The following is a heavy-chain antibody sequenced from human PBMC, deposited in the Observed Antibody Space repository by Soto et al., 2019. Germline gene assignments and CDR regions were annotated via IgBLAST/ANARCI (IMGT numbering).Heavy chain of an antibody. CDR2: IHYSGST. V-gene: IGHV4-31*03. CDR1: DDSISRNGNY. CDR3: ARLRDVKQPSPTPAPLHFDF. Sequence: QVQLQESGPGLVRPSETLSLTCTVSDDSISRNGNYWSWIRQHPGQGLEWIGYIHYSGSTYYTPSLKRRVTISVDRSKNQCSLNLTSVTAADTAVYFCARLRDVKQPSPTPAPLHFDFWGQGALVTVSS. J-gene: IGHJ4*02. D-gene: IGHD1-1*01.